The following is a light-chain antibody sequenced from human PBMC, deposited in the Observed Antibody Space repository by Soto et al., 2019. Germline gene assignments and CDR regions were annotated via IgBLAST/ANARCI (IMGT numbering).Light chain of an antibody. CDR2: SNN. CDR1: SSNIGSNT. J-gene: IGLJ3*02. CDR3: AAWDDSLNGRGV. Sequence: QSVLTQPPSASGTPGQRVTISCSGSSSNIGSNTVNWYHQLPGTAPKPLIYSNNQRPSGVPDRFSGSKSGTSASLAISGLQSEDEADYYCAAWDDSLNGRGVFGGGTKLTVL. V-gene: IGLV1-44*01.